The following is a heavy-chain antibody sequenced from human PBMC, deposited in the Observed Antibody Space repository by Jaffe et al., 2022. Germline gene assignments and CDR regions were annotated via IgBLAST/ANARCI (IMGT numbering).Heavy chain of an antibody. CDR1: GYSISSGYY. J-gene: IGHJ4*02. V-gene: IGHV4-38-2*01. CDR3: ATGPISIYDYGDYPRDY. CDR2: IYHSGST. D-gene: IGHD4-17*01. Sequence: QVQLQESGPGLVKPSETLSLTCAVSGYSISSGYYWGWIRQPPGKGLEWIGSIYHSGSTYYNPSLKSRVTISVDTSKNQFSLKLSSVTAADTAVYYCATGPISIYDYGDYPRDYWGQGTLVTVSS.